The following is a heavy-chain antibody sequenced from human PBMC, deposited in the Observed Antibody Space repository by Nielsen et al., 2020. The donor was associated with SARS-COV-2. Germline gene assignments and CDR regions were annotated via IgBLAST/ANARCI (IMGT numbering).Heavy chain of an antibody. V-gene: IGHV3-30*04. CDR1: GFTFSSYA. CDR2: ILYDGSSR. D-gene: IGHD2-15*01. J-gene: IGHJ4*02. CDR3: VRLARVADY. Sequence: GESLKISCAASGFTFSSYAMHWVRQAPGKGLEWVAVILYDGSSRYYADSVKGRFTISRDNTKNSLYLQMNSLTAEDTAMYYCVRLARVADYWGQGTLVTVSS.